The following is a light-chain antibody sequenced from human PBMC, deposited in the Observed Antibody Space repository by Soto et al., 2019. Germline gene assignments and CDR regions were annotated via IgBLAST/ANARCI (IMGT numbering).Light chain of an antibody. CDR1: SSDVGGYNY. V-gene: IGLV2-14*01. Sequence: QSALTRPASVSGSPGQSITISCTGTSSDVGGYNYVSWYQQHPGKAPKLMIYDVSNRPSGVSNRFSGSKSGNTASLTISGLQAEHEADYYCSSYTSSSTLVVFGGGTKLTVL. CDR2: DVS. J-gene: IGLJ2*01. CDR3: SSYTSSSTLVV.